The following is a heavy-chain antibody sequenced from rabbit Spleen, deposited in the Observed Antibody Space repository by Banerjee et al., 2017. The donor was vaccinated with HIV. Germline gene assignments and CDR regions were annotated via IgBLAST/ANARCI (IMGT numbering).Heavy chain of an antibody. D-gene: IGHD1-1*01. J-gene: IGHJ6*01. CDR1: GFSFNSGYD. CDR2: AYAGSSGGT. Sequence: QSLEESGGDLVKPGASLTLTCTASGFSFNSGYDMCWVRQAPGKGLEWVACAYAGSSGGTYSATWAKGRFTISKTSSTTVTLQMNSLTSADTATYFCARDSATSFSTYGMDLWGQGTLVTVS. CDR3: ARDSATSFSTYGMDL. V-gene: IGHV1S40*01.